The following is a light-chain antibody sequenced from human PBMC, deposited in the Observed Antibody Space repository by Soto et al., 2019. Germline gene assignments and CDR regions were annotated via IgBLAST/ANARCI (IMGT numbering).Light chain of an antibody. CDR3: QTWGTGIQV. J-gene: IGLJ2*01. Sequence: QLVLTQSPSASASLGASVKLTCTLSSGHSSYAIAWLQQQPEKGPRYLMKLHSDGSQSKGDGIPDRFSGSSFGAERYLTISSLQSEDEADYYCQTWGTGIQVFGGGTKLTVL. V-gene: IGLV4-69*01. CDR1: SGHSSYA. CDR2: LHSDGSQ.